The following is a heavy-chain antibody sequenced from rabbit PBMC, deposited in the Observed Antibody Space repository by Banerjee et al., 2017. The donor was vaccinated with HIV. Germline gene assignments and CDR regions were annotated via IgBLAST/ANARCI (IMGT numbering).Heavy chain of an antibody. CDR3: ARTVSAYSYYTDGYADYALPIYLNL. V-gene: IGHV1S45*01. D-gene: IGHD6-1*01. J-gene: IGHJ4*01. Sequence: QEQLVESGGGLVQPEGSLTLTCTASGFSFSSSHYMCWVRQAPGKGLEWIGCIYTGDGSTYYASWVNGRFTISKTSSTTVTLQMTSLTAADTATYFCARTVSAYSYYTDGYADYALPIYLNLWGPGTLVTVS. CDR2: IYTGDGST. CDR1: GFSFSSSHY.